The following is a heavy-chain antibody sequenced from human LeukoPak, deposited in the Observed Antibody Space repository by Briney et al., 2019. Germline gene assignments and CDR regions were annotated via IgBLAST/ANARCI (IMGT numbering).Heavy chain of an antibody. D-gene: IGHD6-19*01. CDR2: TYYRSKWYN. Sequence: SQTLSLICAISGDSVSSNSAAWNWIRQSPSRGLEWLGRTYYRSKWYNDYAVSVKSRITINPDTSKNQFSLQLNSVTPEDTAVYYCARGAPVAGTRSFDYWGQGTLVTVSS. J-gene: IGHJ4*02. CDR3: ARGAPVAGTRSFDY. V-gene: IGHV6-1*01. CDR1: GDSVSSNSAA.